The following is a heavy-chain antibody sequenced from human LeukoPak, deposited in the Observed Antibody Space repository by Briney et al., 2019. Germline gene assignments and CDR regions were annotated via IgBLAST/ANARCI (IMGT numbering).Heavy chain of an antibody. J-gene: IGHJ4*02. CDR1: GFTFSSYW. V-gene: IGHV3-7*01. CDR3: ARVFLFYSSSWYYFDY. CDR2: IKQDGSEK. D-gene: IGHD6-13*01. Sequence: GGSLRLSCAASGFTFSSYWMSWVRQAPGKGLEWVANIKQDGSEKYYVDSVKGRFTISRDNAKNSLYLQMNSLRVEDTAVYYCARVFLFYSSSWYYFDYWGQGTLVTVSA.